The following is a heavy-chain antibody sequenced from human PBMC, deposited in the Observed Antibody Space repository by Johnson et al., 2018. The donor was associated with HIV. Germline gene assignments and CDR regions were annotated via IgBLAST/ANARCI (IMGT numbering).Heavy chain of an antibody. J-gene: IGHJ3*01. V-gene: IGHV3-9*01. CDR2: ISWNSGSL. CDR3: AKAVKWGVDAFDV. D-gene: IGHD1-26*01. CDR1: GFSFDDYA. Sequence: VQLVESGGGVVQPGRSLRLSCAAFGFSFDDYAMHWVRQAPGKGLEWVSGISWNSGSLGYADSVKGRFSISRDNPNNSLYLQMNTLRVEDTALYYCAKAVKWGVDAFDVWGPGTMVTVSS.